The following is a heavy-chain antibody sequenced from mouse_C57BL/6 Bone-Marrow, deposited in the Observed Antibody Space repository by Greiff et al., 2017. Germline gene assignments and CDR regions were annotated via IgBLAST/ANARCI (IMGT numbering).Heavy chain of an antibody. CDR3: ARKGWLLPIDY. J-gene: IGHJ2*01. CDR1: GYAFSSYW. D-gene: IGHD2-3*01. V-gene: IGHV1-80*01. Sequence: VQGVESGAELVKPGASVKISCKASGYAFSSYWMNWVKQRPGKGLEWIGQIYPGDGDTNYNGKFTGKATLTADKSSSTAYMQLSSLTSEDSAVDFCARKGWLLPIDYWGQGTTLTVSS. CDR2: IYPGDGDT.